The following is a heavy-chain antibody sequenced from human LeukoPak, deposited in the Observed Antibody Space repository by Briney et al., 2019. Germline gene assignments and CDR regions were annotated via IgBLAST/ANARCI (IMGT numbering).Heavy chain of an antibody. Sequence: GGSLRLSCAASGFTFSSYGMHWVRQAPGKGLEWVAVISYDGSNKYYADSVKGRFTISRDNSKNTLYLQMNSLRAEDTAVYYCAREWGCYTSWGQGTLVTVSS. V-gene: IGHV3-30*03. CDR3: AREWGCYTS. CDR1: GFTFSSYG. D-gene: IGHD4/OR15-4a*01. J-gene: IGHJ5*02. CDR2: ISYDGSNK.